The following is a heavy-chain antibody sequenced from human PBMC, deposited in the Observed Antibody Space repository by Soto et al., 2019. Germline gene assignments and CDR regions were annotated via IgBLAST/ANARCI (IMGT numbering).Heavy chain of an antibody. CDR3: VREEGIVGATSAFDI. Sequence: PGGSLRLSCAASGFTFNIYAMSWVRQAPGKGLEWVSVISNSNYIYYAGSVKGRFTISGDNAKNSLYLEMNSLRAEDTAVYYCVREEGIVGATSAFDIWGQGTMVT. CDR1: GFTFNIYA. D-gene: IGHD1-26*01. V-gene: IGHV3-21*01. J-gene: IGHJ3*02. CDR2: ISNSNYI.